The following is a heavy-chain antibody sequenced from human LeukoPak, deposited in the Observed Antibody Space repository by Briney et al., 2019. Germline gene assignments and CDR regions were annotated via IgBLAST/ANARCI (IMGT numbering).Heavy chain of an antibody. J-gene: IGHJ4*02. CDR1: GFTFSSYW. CDR2: IKQDGREK. D-gene: IGHD3-16*01. V-gene: IGHV3-7*01. CDR3: ARAFGGGFDY. Sequence: GGSLRLSCEGSGFTFSSYWMAWVRQAPGKGLEWGANIKQDGREKYYVDSVKGGFTISRDNAKNSLSLQMNSLRAEDTAVYYCARAFGGGFDYWGQGTLVTVSS.